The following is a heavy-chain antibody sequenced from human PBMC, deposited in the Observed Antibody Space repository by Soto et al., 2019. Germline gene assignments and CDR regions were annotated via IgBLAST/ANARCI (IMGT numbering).Heavy chain of an antibody. CDR3: ARGHCGGDCYPHFHNWFAP. V-gene: IGHV4-30-4*01. D-gene: IGHD2-21*02. CDR2: IYYSGST. J-gene: IGHJ5*02. Sequence: PSETLSLTCTVSGGSISSGDYYWSWIRQPPGKGLEWIGYIYYSGSTYYNPSLKSRVTISVDTSKNQFSLKLSSVTAADTAVYYCARGHCGGDCYPHFHNWFAPRGQGTPVPVSS. CDR1: GGSISSGDYY.